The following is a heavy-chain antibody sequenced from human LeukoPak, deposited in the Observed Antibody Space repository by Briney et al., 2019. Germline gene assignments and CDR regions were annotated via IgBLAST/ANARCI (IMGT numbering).Heavy chain of an antibody. Sequence: GGSLRLSCAASGFTFSDYYRSWIRQAPGKGLEGVSYISTSGRHTNYADSVNGRFTISRDNAKKSLSLQMNSLRAEDTAVYYCARERGNSGYAVDYWGQGTLVTVSS. CDR2: ISTSGRHT. D-gene: IGHD5-12*01. CDR3: ARERGNSGYAVDY. CDR1: GFTFSDYY. V-gene: IGHV3-11*05. J-gene: IGHJ4*02.